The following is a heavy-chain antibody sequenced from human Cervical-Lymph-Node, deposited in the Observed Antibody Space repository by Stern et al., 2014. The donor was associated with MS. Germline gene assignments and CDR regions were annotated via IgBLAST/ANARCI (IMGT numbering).Heavy chain of an antibody. CDR2: IHYSGTT. V-gene: IGHV4-30-4*01. CDR3: SRDADGYSLVFGY. J-gene: IGHJ4*02. Sequence: VQLVESGPGLVKPSQTLSLTCAVTGGSISSAEYYWSWIRQSPGKGLEWIGYIHYSGTTYYNPSLKGRVTISVDTSKNQFSLKLRSVTAADTAVYYCSRDADGYSLVFGYWGRGTLVTVSS. D-gene: IGHD5-24*01. CDR1: GGSISSAEYY.